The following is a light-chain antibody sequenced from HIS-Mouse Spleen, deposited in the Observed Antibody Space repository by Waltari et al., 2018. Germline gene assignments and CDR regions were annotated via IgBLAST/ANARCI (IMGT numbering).Light chain of an antibody. J-gene: IGKJ3*01. V-gene: IGKV3-15*01. CDR1: QSVSSN. Sequence: EIVMTQSPATLSVSPGERATLSCRASQSVSSNLAWYQQKPGQAPRLLIYGASTMSTGIPARFSGSGSGTEFTLTISSMQSEDFAVYYCQQYNNWPPGKFTFGPGTKVDIK. CDR2: GAS. CDR3: QQYNNWPPGKFT.